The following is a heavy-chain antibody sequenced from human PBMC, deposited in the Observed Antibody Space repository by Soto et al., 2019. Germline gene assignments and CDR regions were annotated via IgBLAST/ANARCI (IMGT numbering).Heavy chain of an antibody. D-gene: IGHD4-17*01. Sequence: SETLSLTCTVSGGSISSYYWSWIRQPPGKGLEWIGSIYHSGSTYYNPSLKSRVTISVDTSKNQFSLKLSSVTAADTAVYYCARDGSTVTPTRYDYWGQGTLVTVSS. J-gene: IGHJ4*02. CDR3: ARDGSTVTPTRYDY. V-gene: IGHV4-59*12. CDR1: GGSISSYY. CDR2: IYHSGST.